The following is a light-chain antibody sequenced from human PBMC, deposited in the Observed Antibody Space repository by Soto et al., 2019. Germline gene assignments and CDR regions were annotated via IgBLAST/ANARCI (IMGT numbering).Light chain of an antibody. CDR3: QQYYTIPFT. J-gene: IGKJ3*01. Sequence: DIVMTQSPDSLAVSLGERATINCKSSQDILHSSNHNYLVGWYQKRPGQPPKLLFYWASTRQPGVPDRFSASGSGTDFTLTISNLPAEDVATYYCQQYYTIPFTFGPGTKVD. CDR2: WAS. CDR1: QDILHSSNHNYL. V-gene: IGKV4-1*01.